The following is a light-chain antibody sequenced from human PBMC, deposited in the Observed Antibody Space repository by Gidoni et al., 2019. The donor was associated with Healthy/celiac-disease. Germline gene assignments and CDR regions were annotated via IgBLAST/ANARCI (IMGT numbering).Light chain of an antibody. V-gene: IGLV3-19*01. CDR2: GKN. CDR3: NSRDSSGNHYV. J-gene: IGLJ1*01. CDR1: SLRSYY. Sequence: SSELPQDPAVSVALGQTVRITCQGYSLRSYYASWYQQKPGQAPVLVIYGKNNRPSGIPDRFSGSSSGNTASLTITGAQAEDEADYYCNSRDSSGNHYVFGTGTKVTVL.